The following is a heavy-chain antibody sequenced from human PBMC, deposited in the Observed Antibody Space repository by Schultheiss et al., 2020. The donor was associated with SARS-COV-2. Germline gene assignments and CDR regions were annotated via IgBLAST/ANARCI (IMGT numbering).Heavy chain of an antibody. CDR3: ARCYSGSPSSLYYFDY. V-gene: IGHV3-11*01. Sequence: GESLKISCAASGFTFSDYYMSWIRQAPGKGLEWVSYISSSGSTIYYADSVKGRFTISRDNAKNSLYLQMNSLRAEDTAVYYCARCYSGSPSSLYYFDYWGQGTLVTVSS. J-gene: IGHJ4*02. D-gene: IGHD1-26*01. CDR1: GFTFSDYY. CDR2: ISSSGSTI.